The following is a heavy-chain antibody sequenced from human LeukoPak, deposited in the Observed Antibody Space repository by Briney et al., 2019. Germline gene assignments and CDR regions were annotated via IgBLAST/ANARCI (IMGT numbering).Heavy chain of an antibody. J-gene: IGHJ4*02. D-gene: IGHD6-13*01. V-gene: IGHV4-34*01. Sequence: SETLSLTCAVYGGSFSGYYWSWIRQPPGKGLEWIGEINHSGSTNYNPSLKSPVTISVDTSKNQFSLKLSSVTAADTAVYYCARNGRIAAARFYYWGQGTLVTVSS. CDR1: GGSFSGYY. CDR2: INHSGST. CDR3: ARNGRIAAARFYY.